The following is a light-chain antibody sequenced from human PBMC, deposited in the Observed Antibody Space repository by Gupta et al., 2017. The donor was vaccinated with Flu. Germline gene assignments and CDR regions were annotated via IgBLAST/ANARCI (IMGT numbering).Light chain of an antibody. V-gene: IGLV1-47*01. CDR1: RSNIGSNY. CDR2: RDS. CDR3: AAWDDRLSGPV. Sequence: SVLTQPPSASGAPGQTVTISCSGSRSNIGSNYVHCYQQIPGTAPKVLIYRDSQWPSGVPDRFSGSKSGTSASRAISGLRSGDVSEYYWAAWDDRLSGPVFGGGTELTV. J-gene: IGLJ2*01.